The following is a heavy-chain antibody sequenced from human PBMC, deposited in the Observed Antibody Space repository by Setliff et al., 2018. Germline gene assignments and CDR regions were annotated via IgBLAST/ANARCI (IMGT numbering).Heavy chain of an antibody. Sequence: KPSETLSLTCAVSGYSISSGYYLGWIRQAPGKGLEWIASIYRSGSTYYNPSLKSRVTISVETSKNQFPLKLSSVTASDTAVYYCARQLCSSGYCYATTFDYWGQGTLVTVSS. V-gene: IGHV4-38-2*01. CDR1: GYSISSGYY. CDR2: IYRSGST. D-gene: IGHD3-22*01. CDR3: ARQLCSSGYCYATTFDY. J-gene: IGHJ4*02.